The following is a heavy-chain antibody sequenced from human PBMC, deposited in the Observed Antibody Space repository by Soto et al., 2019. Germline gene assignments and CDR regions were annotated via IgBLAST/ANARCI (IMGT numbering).Heavy chain of an antibody. CDR3: ATYSGYDYYYYGMDV. CDR1: GYTFTGYY. J-gene: IGHJ6*02. V-gene: IGHV1-2*04. CDR2: INPNSGGT. Sequence: ASVKVSCKASGYTFTGYYMHWVRQAPGQGLEWMGWINPNSGGTNYAQKFQGWVTMTRDTSISTAYMELSRLRSDDTAVYYCATYSGYDYYYYGMDVWGQGTTVTVSS. D-gene: IGHD5-12*01.